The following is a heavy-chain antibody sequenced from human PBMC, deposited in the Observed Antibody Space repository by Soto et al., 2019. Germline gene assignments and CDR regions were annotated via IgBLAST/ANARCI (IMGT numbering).Heavy chain of an antibody. D-gene: IGHD6-13*01. Sequence: GESLKISCKAFRYSFTDYWIGWVRQMPGKGLKWMGFIYPGDSDTRYSPSFQGQVTISADKSISTAYLQWSSLKASDSAIYFCASHTNSWYYFDHWGQGTVVTVS. CDR3: ASHTNSWYYFDH. V-gene: IGHV5-51*01. CDR1: RYSFTDYW. J-gene: IGHJ4*02. CDR2: IYPGDSDT.